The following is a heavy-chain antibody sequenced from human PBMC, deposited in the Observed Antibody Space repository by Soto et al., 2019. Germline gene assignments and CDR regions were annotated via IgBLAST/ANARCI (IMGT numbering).Heavy chain of an antibody. CDR3: ARHVTDSSSLSGRYYFAY. D-gene: IGHD6-6*01. CDR1: GASISSDGFY. V-gene: IGHV4-39*01. Sequence: QLRLQESGPGLVKPSETLSLTCTVSGASISSDGFYWGWIRQPPGKGLEWIASFYYNGDTFHHPSIKSRVTMYVDTSKNQFSLNLRSVTAADTAVYYCARHVTDSSSLSGRYYFAYWGQGTLVTVSS. CDR2: FYYNGDT. J-gene: IGHJ4*02.